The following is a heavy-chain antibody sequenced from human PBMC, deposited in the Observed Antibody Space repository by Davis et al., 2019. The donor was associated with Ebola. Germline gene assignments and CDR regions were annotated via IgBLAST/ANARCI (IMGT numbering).Heavy chain of an antibody. CDR3: ARSIVVVAADYFDY. V-gene: IGHV3-48*03. J-gene: IGHJ4*02. CDR1: GFTFSSYE. D-gene: IGHD2-15*01. Sequence: GGSLRLSCAASGFTFSSYEMNWVRQAPGKGLEWVSYISSSGSTIYYADSVKGRFTISRDNAKNSLYLQMNSLRAEDTAVYYCARSIVVVAADYFDYWGQGTLVTVSS. CDR2: ISSSGSTI.